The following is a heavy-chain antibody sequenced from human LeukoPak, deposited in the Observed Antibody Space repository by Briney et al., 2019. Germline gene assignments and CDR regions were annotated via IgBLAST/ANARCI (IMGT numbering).Heavy chain of an antibody. D-gene: IGHD3-22*01. Sequence: PGGSLRLSCAASGFTFSSYGMHWVRQAPGKGLEWVAFIRYDGSNKYYADSVKGRFTISRDNSKNTLYLQMNSLRAEDTAVYYCAVTMIPTPNAFDIWGQGTMVTVSS. CDR3: AVTMIPTPNAFDI. V-gene: IGHV3-30*02. J-gene: IGHJ3*02. CDR2: IRYDGSNK. CDR1: GFTFSSYG.